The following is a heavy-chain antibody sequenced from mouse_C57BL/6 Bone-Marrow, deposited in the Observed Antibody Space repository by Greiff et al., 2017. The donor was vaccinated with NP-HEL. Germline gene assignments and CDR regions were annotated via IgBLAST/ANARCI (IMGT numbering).Heavy chain of an antibody. CDR2: IDPSDSYT. J-gene: IGHJ2*01. CDR1: GYTFTSYW. V-gene: IGHV1-69*01. Sequence: QVQLKQPGAELVMPGASVKLSCKASGYTFTSYWMHWVKQRPGQGLEWIGEIDPSDSYTNYNQKFKGKSTLTVDKSSSTAYMQLSSLTSEDSAVYYCARIYYDYDGDYWGQGTTLTVSS. CDR3: ARIYYDYDGDY. D-gene: IGHD2-4*01.